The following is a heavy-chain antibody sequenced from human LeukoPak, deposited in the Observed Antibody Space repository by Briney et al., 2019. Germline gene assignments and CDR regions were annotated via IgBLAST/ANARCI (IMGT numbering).Heavy chain of an antibody. V-gene: IGHV3-7*03. CDR1: GFTFSSYA. J-gene: IGHJ6*02. Sequence: NPGGSLRLSCAASGFTFSSYAMNWARQAPGKGLEWVASINHNGNVNYYVDSVKGRFTISRDNAKNSLYLQMSNLRAEDTAVYFCARGGCLDVWGQGATVTVSS. CDR2: INHNGNVN. CDR3: ARGGCLDV. D-gene: IGHD3-16*01.